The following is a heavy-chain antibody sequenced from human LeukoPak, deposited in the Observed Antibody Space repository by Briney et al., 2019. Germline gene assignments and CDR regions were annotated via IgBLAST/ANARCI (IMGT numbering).Heavy chain of an antibody. CDR1: GGSISSYY. CDR2: IYYSGST. D-gene: IGHD2-15*01. Sequence: PSETLSLTCTVSGGSISSYYWSWIRQPPGKGLEWIGYIYYSGSTNYNPSLKSRVTISVDTSKNQFSLKLSSVTAADTAVYYCARVGYCSGGSCCWFDPWGQGTLVTVSS. CDR3: ARVGYCSGGSCCWFDP. J-gene: IGHJ5*02. V-gene: IGHV4-59*01.